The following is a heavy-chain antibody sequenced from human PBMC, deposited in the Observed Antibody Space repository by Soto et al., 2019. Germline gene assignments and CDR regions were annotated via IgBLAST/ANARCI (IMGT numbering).Heavy chain of an antibody. CDR1: GGSFSGYY. D-gene: IGHD6-13*01. CDR2: INHSGST. V-gene: IGHV4-34*01. CDR3: ARAPRRFLRSWYYFDD. Sequence: PSETLSLTCAVYGGSFSGYYWSWIRQPPGKGLEWIGEINHSGSTNYNPSLKSRVTISVDTSKNQFSLKLSSVTAADTAVYYCARAPRRFLRSWYYFDDWGQGTLVTVSS. J-gene: IGHJ4*02.